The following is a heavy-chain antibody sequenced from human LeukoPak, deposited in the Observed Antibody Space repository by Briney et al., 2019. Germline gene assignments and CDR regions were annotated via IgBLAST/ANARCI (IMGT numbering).Heavy chain of an antibody. CDR2: INPNSGGT. J-gene: IGHJ4*02. D-gene: IGHD2-2*01. Sequence: ASVKVSCKASGYTFTGYYMHWVRQAPGQGLEWMGWINPNSGGTNYAQKFQGRVTMTRDTSISTAYMELSRLRSDDTAVYYCAREVPAAEYYFDYWGQGTLVNVSS. CDR1: GYTFTGYY. CDR3: AREVPAAEYYFDY. V-gene: IGHV1-2*02.